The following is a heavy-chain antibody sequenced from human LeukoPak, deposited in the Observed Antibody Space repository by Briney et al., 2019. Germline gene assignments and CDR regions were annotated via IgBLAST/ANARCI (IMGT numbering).Heavy chain of an antibody. V-gene: IGHV3-23*01. CDR1: GFTFSNSA. CDR2: LSGSGITT. Sequence: GGSLRLSCAASGFTFSNSAMSWVRQAPGKGLEWVSTLSGSGITTYYADSVKGRFTISRDNSKNTLYPQMNSLRAEDTAVYYCAKGIYSSGWSYFDYWGHGTLVTVSS. CDR3: AKGIYSSGWSYFDY. D-gene: IGHD6-19*01. J-gene: IGHJ4*01.